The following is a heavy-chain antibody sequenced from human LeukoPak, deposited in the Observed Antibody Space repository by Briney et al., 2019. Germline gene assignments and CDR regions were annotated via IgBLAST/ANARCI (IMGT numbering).Heavy chain of an antibody. D-gene: IGHD3-10*01. Sequence: GGSLRLSCAASGFTFDDYAMHWVRQAPGRGLEWVSLISWDGGSTYYADSVKGRFTISRDNSKNSLYLQMNSLRAEDTALYYCAKGDYYGSGSYYPLDYWGQGTLVTVSS. CDR3: AKGDYYGSGSYYPLDY. J-gene: IGHJ4*02. CDR1: GFTFDDYA. V-gene: IGHV3-43D*03. CDR2: ISWDGGST.